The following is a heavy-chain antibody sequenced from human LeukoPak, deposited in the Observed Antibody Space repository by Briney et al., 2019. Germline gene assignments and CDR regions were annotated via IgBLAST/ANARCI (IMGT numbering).Heavy chain of an antibody. J-gene: IGHJ4*02. D-gene: IGHD2-21*02. CDR3: AREDRMVTATIDY. CDR1: GGTFSSYA. V-gene: IGHV1-69*04. CDR2: IIPILGTA. Sequence: ASVKVSCKASGGTFSSYAISWVRQAPGQGLEWMGRIIPILGTANYAQKFQGRVTITADKSTSTAYMELSSLRSEDTAVYYCAREDRMVTATIDYWGQGTLVTVSS.